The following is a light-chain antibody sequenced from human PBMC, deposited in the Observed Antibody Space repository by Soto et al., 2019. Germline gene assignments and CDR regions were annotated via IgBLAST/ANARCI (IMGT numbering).Light chain of an antibody. V-gene: IGLV2-14*01. J-gene: IGLJ1*01. CDR3: SSYKSSSCLPYA. CDR2: DVN. Sequence: QSALTQPASVTGSPGQSITISCTGTSSDVGGYNLVSWYQQYPDKAPKLMIFDVNTRPSGVSNRISGSKSGNTASLTNSWLQAEDEADYYCSSYKSSSCLPYAFGTGTKLTFL. CDR1: SSDVGGYNL.